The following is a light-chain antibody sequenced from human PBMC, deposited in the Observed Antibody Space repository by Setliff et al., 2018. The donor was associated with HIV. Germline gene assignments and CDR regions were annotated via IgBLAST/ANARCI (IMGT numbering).Light chain of an antibody. CDR2: DVS. J-gene: IGLJ1*01. V-gene: IGLV2-14*03. CDR1: SSDVGGYNY. CDR3: SSYTTSSFLYV. Sequence: QSVLTQPASVSGSPGQTITISCTGTSSDVGGYNYVSWYQQHPGKAPKLMIYDVSARPSGVSNRFSGSKSGNAASLTISGLQAEDEAVYYCSSYTTSSFLYVFGTGTKATVL.